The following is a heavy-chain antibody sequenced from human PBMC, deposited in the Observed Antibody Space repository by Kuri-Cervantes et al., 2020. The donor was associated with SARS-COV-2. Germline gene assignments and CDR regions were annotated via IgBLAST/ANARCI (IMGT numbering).Heavy chain of an antibody. V-gene: IGHV4-61*01. CDR3: ARAGDNWGQGDDAFDI. Sequence: SETLSLTCTVSGDSVSSGNYYWSWIRQPPGKGLEWIGYNYHSGNTNYNPSLKSRVSISVDMSRNQFSLKLSSVTAADTAVYYCARAGDNWGQGDDAFDIWGQGTMVTVSS. CDR1: GDSVSSGNYY. J-gene: IGHJ3*02. D-gene: IGHD7-27*01. CDR2: NYHSGNT.